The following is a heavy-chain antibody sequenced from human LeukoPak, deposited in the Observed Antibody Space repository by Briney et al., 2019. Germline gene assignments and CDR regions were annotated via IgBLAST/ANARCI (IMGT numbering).Heavy chain of an antibody. CDR1: GFTFSSYA. J-gene: IGHJ4*02. D-gene: IGHD2-21*02. CDR2: ISYDGSNK. Sequence: QTGRSLRLSCAASGFTFSSYAMHWVRQAPGKGLEWVAVISYDGSNKYYADSVKGRFTISRDNSKNTLYLQMNSLRAEDTAVYYCARTLYCGGDCLFDYWGQGTLVTVSS. CDR3: ARTLYCGGDCLFDY. V-gene: IGHV3-30*04.